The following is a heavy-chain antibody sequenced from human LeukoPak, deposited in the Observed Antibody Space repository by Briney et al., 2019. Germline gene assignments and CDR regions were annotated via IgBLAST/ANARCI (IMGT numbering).Heavy chain of an antibody. Sequence: GASVKVSCKASGGTFSSYTISWVRQAPGQGLEWMGRIIPILGIANYAQRFQGRVTITADKSTSTAYMELSSLRSEDTAVYYCARDGIDELTKCTIFGVVNYFDYWGQGTLVTVSS. CDR3: ARDGIDELTKCTIFGVVNYFDY. V-gene: IGHV1-69*04. D-gene: IGHD3-3*01. J-gene: IGHJ4*02. CDR2: IIPILGIA. CDR1: GGTFSSYT.